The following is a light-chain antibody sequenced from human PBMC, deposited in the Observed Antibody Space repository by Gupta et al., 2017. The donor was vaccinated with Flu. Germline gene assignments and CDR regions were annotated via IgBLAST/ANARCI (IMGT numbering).Light chain of an antibody. CDR2: LVS. J-gene: IGKJ4*01. CDR3: MQASNSPLT. Sequence: SVMIQSPLSLPVTPGEPASIACRSSQSLLHSNGYNYLDWYLQKPGQSPQLLIYLVSNRASGVPDRFSGSGSGIDFTLRISSVEAEDFGVYYCMQASNSPLTFGGGTKVEI. V-gene: IGKV2-28*01. CDR1: QSLLHSNGYNY.